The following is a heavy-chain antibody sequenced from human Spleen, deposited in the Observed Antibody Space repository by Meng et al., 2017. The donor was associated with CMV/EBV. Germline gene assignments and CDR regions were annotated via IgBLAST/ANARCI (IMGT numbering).Heavy chain of an antibody. CDR2: ISAYNGNT. D-gene: IGHD2-2*02. V-gene: IGHV1-18*01. CDR1: FTRYG. CDR3: ARDGGDCSSTSCYTTWFDP. Sequence: FTRYGISWVRQAPGQALEWMGWISAYNGNTNYAQKLQGRVTMTTDTSTSTAYMELRSLRSDDTAVYYCARDGGDCSSTSCYTTWFDPWGQGTLVTVSS. J-gene: IGHJ5*02.